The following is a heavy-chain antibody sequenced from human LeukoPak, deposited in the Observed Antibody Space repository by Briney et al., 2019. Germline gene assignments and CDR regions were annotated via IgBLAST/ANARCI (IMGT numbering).Heavy chain of an antibody. J-gene: IGHJ4*02. CDR3: ASGRQLGY. D-gene: IGHD6-13*01. CDR2: IKEDGSEK. CDR1: GFTFSNYW. Sequence: GGSLSLSCAASGFTFSNYWMSWVRQAPGEGLEWVANIKEDGSEKYYVDSVKGRFTISRDNARNSLYLQMNSLRAEDTAVYYCASGRQLGYWGQGTLVTASS. V-gene: IGHV3-7*01.